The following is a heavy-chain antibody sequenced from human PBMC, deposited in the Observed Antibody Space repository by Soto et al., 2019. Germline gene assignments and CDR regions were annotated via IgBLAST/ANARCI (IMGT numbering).Heavy chain of an antibody. J-gene: IGHJ3*02. CDR1: GYTFTNYA. CDR3: ARAGYCSSTSCSDAFDI. Sequence: QVKFVQSGAELKKPGASVKVSCKASGYTFTNYAMHWVRQAPGQRLEWMGWINAGNGNTKYSQKFQGRVTITRDTSARTAYVELTSLRSDDTAVYYCARAGYCSSTSCSDAFDIWGQGTLVTVSS. V-gene: IGHV1-3*01. CDR2: INAGNGNT. D-gene: IGHD2-2*01.